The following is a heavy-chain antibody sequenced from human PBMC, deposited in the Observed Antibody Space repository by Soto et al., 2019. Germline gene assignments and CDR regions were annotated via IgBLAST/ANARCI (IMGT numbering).Heavy chain of an antibody. CDR2: IYPGDSDT. Sequence: GESLKISCKGSGYSFTSYWIGWVRQMPGKGLEWMGIIYPGDSDTRYSPSFQGQVTISADKSISTAYLQWSSLKASDTAMYYCARIRAYSSGWLDAFDIWGQGTMVTVSS. V-gene: IGHV5-51*01. J-gene: IGHJ3*02. D-gene: IGHD6-19*01. CDR1: GYSFTSYW. CDR3: ARIRAYSSGWLDAFDI.